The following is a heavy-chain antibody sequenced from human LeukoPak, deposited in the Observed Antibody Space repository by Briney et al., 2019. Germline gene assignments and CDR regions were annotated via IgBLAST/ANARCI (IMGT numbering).Heavy chain of an antibody. Sequence: SETLSLTCTVSGGSISSSSYYWGWIRQPPGKGLEWIGSIYYSGSTYYNPSLKSRVTISVDTSKNQFSLKLSSVTAADTAVYYCARGTAHYDSSGYYVYNWFDPWGQGTLVTVSS. CDR1: GGSISSSSYY. V-gene: IGHV4-39*07. CDR2: IYYSGST. CDR3: ARGTAHYDSSGYYVYNWFDP. J-gene: IGHJ5*02. D-gene: IGHD3-22*01.